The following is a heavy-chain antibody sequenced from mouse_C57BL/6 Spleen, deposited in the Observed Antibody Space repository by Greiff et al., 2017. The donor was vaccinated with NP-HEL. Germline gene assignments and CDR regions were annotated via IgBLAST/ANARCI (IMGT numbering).Heavy chain of an antibody. CDR1: GYSITSGYY. V-gene: IGHV3-6*01. Sequence: VQLKESGPGLVKPSQSLSLTCSVTGYSITSGYYWNWIRQFPGNKLEWMGYISYDGSNNYNPSLKNRISITRDTSKNQFFLKLNSVTTEDTATYYCARELDYDDYYAMDYWGQGTSVTVSS. CDR2: ISYDGSN. CDR3: ARELDYDDYYAMDY. D-gene: IGHD2-4*01. J-gene: IGHJ4*01.